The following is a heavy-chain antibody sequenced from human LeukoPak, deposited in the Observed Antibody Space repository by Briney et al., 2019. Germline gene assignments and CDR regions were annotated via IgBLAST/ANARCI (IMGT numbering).Heavy chain of an antibody. D-gene: IGHD4-17*01. J-gene: IGHJ6*02. CDR1: GGIFISYV. CDR3: ARRGYGDYQAEFYYYYGMDV. Sequence: SVQVSCKATGGIFISYVISWVRQAPGQGLEWMGGTIPIFGTANYAQKFQGRVTITADESTSTAYMELSSPRSEDTAVYYCARRGYGDYQAEFYYYYGMDVWGQGTTVTVSS. CDR2: TIPIFGTA. V-gene: IGHV1-69*13.